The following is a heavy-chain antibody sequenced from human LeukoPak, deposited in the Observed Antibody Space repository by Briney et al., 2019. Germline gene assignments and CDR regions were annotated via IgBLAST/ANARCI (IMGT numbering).Heavy chain of an antibody. Sequence: GGSLRLSCAASGFTFSSYGMHWVRQAPGKGLEWVAFIRYDGSNKYYADSVKGRFTIFRDNSKNTLYLQMNSLRAEDTAVYYCANGGVIVVVPAAILGWYDAFDIWGQGTMVTVSS. J-gene: IGHJ3*02. V-gene: IGHV3-30*02. CDR3: ANGGVIVVVPAAILGWYDAFDI. D-gene: IGHD2-2*02. CDR2: IRYDGSNK. CDR1: GFTFSSYG.